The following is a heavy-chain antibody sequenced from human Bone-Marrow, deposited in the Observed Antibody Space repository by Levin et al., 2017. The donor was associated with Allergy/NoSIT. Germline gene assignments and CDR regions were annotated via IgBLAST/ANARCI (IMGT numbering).Heavy chain of an antibody. J-gene: IGHJ6*02. CDR2: ISLNNGNT. V-gene: IGHV1-18*01. Sequence: GESLKISCKASGYAFTRYGVTWVRQAPGQGLEWLGWISLNNGNTRYAQKFQGRVTMTPDTSTSTVYMELSSLRSDDTANYYGASAVGYCGSCLCSILAFYHYYGMDVWGQGTTVTVSS. CDR3: ASAVGYCGSCLCSILAFYHYYGMDV. D-gene: IGHD2-2*01. CDR1: GYAFTRYG.